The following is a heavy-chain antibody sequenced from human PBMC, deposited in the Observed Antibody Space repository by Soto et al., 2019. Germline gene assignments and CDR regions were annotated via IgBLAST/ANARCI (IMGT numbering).Heavy chain of an antibody. V-gene: IGHV3-74*01. D-gene: IGHD1-7*01. CDR3: ARAGDWNYVQDF. CDR1: GFTFTNYR. J-gene: IGHJ4*02. Sequence: GGSLRLSCAASGFTFTNYRIHFFRQAPGKGLVWVARINSDGTRINYADSVKGRFTISRDNAKNTVFLQMNSLRDEDSAVYFCARAGDWNYVQDFWGQGTLVTVSS. CDR2: INSDGTRI.